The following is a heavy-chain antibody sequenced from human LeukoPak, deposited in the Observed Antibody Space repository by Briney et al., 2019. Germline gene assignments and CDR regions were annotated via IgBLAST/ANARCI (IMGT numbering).Heavy chain of an antibody. D-gene: IGHD3-22*01. Sequence: GGSLRLSCAASGFTFSSYEMNWVRQAPGKGLEWVSYIRSIGSTIYYADSVKGRFTISRDNAKNSLYLQMSSLRAEDTAVYYCARLKRYYGSSGYYYSDAFDIWGQGTMVTVS. CDR1: GFTFSSYE. CDR3: ARLKRYYGSSGYYYSDAFDI. J-gene: IGHJ3*02. CDR2: IRSIGSTI. V-gene: IGHV3-48*03.